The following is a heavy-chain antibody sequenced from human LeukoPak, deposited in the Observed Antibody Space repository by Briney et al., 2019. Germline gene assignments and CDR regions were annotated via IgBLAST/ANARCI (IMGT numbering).Heavy chain of an antibody. Sequence: ASVKVSCKASGYTFTNYFIHWVRQAPGQGLEWMGIMNPSDGRTTYAQKFRDRVTLTRDTSTSTVYMELSSLRSEDTALYYCAREDNYYDSSGYYGFCAFDIWGQGTMVTVSS. J-gene: IGHJ3*02. CDR3: AREDNYYDSSGYYGFCAFDI. V-gene: IGHV1-46*01. CDR1: GYTFTNYF. D-gene: IGHD3-22*01. CDR2: MNPSDGRT.